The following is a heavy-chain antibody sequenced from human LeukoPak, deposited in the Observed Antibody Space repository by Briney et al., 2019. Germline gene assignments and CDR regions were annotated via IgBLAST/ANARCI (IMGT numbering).Heavy chain of an antibody. CDR3: ARDLGGNADY. V-gene: IGHV3-33*01. CDR2: IWYDGSNK. Sequence: GRSLRLSCAASGFTFSSYGMHWVRQAPGKGLEWVEMIWYDGSNKYYADSVKGRFTISRDNSKNTLYLQMNSLRAEDTAVYYCARDLGGNADYWGQGTLVTVSS. J-gene: IGHJ4*02. CDR1: GFTFSSYG. D-gene: IGHD4-23*01.